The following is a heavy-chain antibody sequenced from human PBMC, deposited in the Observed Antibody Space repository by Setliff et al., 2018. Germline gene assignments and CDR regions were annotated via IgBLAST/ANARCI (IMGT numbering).Heavy chain of an antibody. J-gene: IGHJ6*02. CDR2: ISTHNGNI. CDR3: AHTIVGYCSGISCYDYYYGMDV. V-gene: IGHV1-18*01. D-gene: IGHD2-15*01. Sequence: ASVKVSCKASGYSFTNYGVSWVRQAPGQGLEWMGWISTHNGNINYAQKFQGRVTMTTDTSTTIAYMELSSLRSDDTAVYYCAHTIVGYCSGISCYDYYYGMDVWGQGTTVTVSS. CDR1: GYSFTNYG.